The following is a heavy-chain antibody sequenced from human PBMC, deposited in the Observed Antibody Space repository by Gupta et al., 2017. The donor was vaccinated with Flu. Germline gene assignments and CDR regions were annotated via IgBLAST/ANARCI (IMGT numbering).Heavy chain of an antibody. Sequence: QVQLVESGGGVVQPGRSLRLSCAASGFTFSSYGMHWVRQAPGKGLEWVAVIWYDGSNKYYADSVKGRFTISRDNSKNTLYLQMNSLRAEDTAVYYCARGSTMVRGVIDYWGQGTLVTVSS. V-gene: IGHV3-33*01. CDR2: IWYDGSNK. CDR3: ARGSTMVRGVIDY. D-gene: IGHD3-10*01. CDR1: GFTFSSYG. J-gene: IGHJ4*02.